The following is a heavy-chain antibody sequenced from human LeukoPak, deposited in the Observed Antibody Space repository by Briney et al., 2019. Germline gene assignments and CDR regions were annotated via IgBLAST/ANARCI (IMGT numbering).Heavy chain of an antibody. CDR2: INHSGST. Sequence: SETLSLTCTVSGGSISSYYWSWIRQPPGKGLEWIGEINHSGSTNYNPSLKSRVTISVDTSKNQFSLKLSSVTAADTAVYYCASGIAARRYYYYYGMDVWGQGTTVTVSS. CDR3: ASGIAARRYYYYYGMDV. CDR1: GGSISSYY. D-gene: IGHD6-6*01. V-gene: IGHV4-34*01. J-gene: IGHJ6*02.